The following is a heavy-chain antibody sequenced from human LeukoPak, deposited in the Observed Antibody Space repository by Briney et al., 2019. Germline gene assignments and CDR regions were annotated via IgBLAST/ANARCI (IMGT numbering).Heavy chain of an antibody. V-gene: IGHV3-23*01. CDR1: GFTFSSYA. D-gene: IGHD3-22*01. CDR2: ISGSGGST. CDR3: ARAGHYYDSSGYYSYFDY. Sequence: GGSLRPSCAASGFTFSSYAMSWVRQAPGKGLEWVSAISGSGGSTYYADSVKGRFTISRDNSKNTLYLQMNSLRAEDTAVYYCARAGHYYDSSGYYSYFDYWGQGTLVTVSS. J-gene: IGHJ4*02.